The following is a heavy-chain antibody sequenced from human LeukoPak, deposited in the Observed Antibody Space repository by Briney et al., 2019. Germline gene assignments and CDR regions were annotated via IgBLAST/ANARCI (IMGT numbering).Heavy chain of an antibody. CDR1: GGSFSGYY. Sequence: PSETLSVTCAVYGGSFSGYYWSWIRQPPGKGLEWSGEINHSGSTNYNPSLKSRVTISVDTSKNQFSLKLGSVTAADTAVYYCARVRAPPVRGVAYFGYWGQGTLVTVSS. V-gene: IGHV4-34*01. CDR3: ARVRAPPVRGVAYFGY. J-gene: IGHJ4*02. D-gene: IGHD3-10*01. CDR2: INHSGST.